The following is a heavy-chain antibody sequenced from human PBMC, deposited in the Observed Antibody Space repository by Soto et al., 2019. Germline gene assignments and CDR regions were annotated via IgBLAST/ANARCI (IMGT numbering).Heavy chain of an antibody. CDR2: ISHDGSHE. D-gene: IGHD3-10*01. J-gene: IGHJ5*02. CDR1: GLTFSTSA. CDR3: ARNTDHRLVRGWLDP. V-gene: IGHV3-30-3*01. Sequence: RGGSLRLSCAASGLTFSTSAMHWVRQAPGKGLEWVAMISHDGSHEYYGDSVKGRFSVSRDNSHNILHLQMNSLRIEDTAVYFCARNTDHRLVRGWLDPWGQGTLVTVSS.